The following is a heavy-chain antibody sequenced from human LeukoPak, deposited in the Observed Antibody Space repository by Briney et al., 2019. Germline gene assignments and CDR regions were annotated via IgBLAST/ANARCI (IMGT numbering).Heavy chain of an antibody. D-gene: IGHD6-19*01. CDR3: AKDVAPDSGWDLDY. CDR2: MNPNSGNT. Sequence: ASVKVSCKASGYTFTSYDINWVRQATGQGLEWMGWMNPNSGNTGYAQKFQGRVTMTRNTSISTAYMELSSLRSEDTAVYYCAKDVAPDSGWDLDYWGQGTLVTVSS. V-gene: IGHV1-8*01. J-gene: IGHJ4*02. CDR1: GYTFTSYD.